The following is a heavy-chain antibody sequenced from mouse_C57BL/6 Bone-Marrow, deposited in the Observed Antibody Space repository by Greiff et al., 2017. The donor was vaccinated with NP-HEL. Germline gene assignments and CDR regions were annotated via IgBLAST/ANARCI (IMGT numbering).Heavy chain of an antibody. CDR2: IRSGGSYT. J-gene: IGHJ3*01. CDR3: ARHRRKLPWFAY. D-gene: IGHD1-3*01. Sequence: EVQGVESGGDLVKPGGSLTLSCAASGFTFSSYGMSWVRQTPDKRLEWVATIRSGGSYTYYPDSVKGRFTISRDNAKNTLYLPMSSLKSEDTAMYYCARHRRKLPWFAYWGQGTLVTGSA. V-gene: IGHV5-6*01. CDR1: GFTFSSYG.